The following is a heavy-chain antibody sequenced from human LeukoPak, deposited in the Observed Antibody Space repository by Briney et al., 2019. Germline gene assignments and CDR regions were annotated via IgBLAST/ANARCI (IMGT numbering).Heavy chain of an antibody. CDR3: AREIPSYYDYVWGSYRQNYYFDY. V-gene: IGHV4-59*01. Sequence: SETLSLTCTVSGSSISSYYWSWIRQPPGKGLEWIGYIYYSGSTNYNPSLKSRVTISVDTSKNQFSLKLSSVTAADTAVYYCAREIPSYYDYVWGSYRQNYYFDYWGQGTLVTVSS. CDR1: GSSISSYY. D-gene: IGHD3-16*02. CDR2: IYYSGST. J-gene: IGHJ4*02.